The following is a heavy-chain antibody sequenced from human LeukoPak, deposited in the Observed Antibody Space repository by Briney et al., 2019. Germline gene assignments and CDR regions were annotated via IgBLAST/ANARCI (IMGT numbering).Heavy chain of an antibody. J-gene: IGHJ3*02. Sequence: ASVKVSCKASGGTFSSYAISWVRQAPGQGLEWMGGIIPIFGTANYAQKFQGRVTITADKSTSTAYMELSSLRSEDTAVYYCASHYDSSGYYYSAFDIWGQGTMVTVSS. V-gene: IGHV1-69*06. D-gene: IGHD3-22*01. CDR2: IIPIFGTA. CDR3: ASHYDSSGYYYSAFDI. CDR1: GGTFSSYA.